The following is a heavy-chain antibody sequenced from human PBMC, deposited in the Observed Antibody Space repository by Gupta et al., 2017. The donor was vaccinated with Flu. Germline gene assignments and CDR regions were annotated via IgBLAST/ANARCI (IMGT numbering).Heavy chain of an antibody. Sequence: QVQLVQSGAEGKKPGSSVKVSCKASGGTFSSYAISWVRQAPGQGLEWMGGIIPIFGTANYAQKFHGRFTITADESTSTAYMELSSLRSEDTAVYYCARAGSSWSGPVYGMDVWGQGTTVTVSS. V-gene: IGHV1-69*01. D-gene: IGHD3-3*01. CDR2: IIPIFGTA. CDR1: GGTFSSYA. J-gene: IGHJ6*02. CDR3: ARAGSSWSGPVYGMDV.